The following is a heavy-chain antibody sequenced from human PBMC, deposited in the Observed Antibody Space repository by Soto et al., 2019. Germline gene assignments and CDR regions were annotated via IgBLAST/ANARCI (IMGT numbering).Heavy chain of an antibody. J-gene: IGHJ4*02. CDR1: GFTFSSYA. Sequence: PGGSLRLSCAASGFTFSSYAMSWVRQAPGKGLEWVSAIIVIVGSTFYADSVKGRFTISRDNSKNTLYLQMNSLRAEDTAVYYCAKTEAWYQLSYYFDYWGQGTLVTVSS. V-gene: IGHV3-23*01. D-gene: IGHD2-2*01. CDR2: IIVIVGST. CDR3: AKTEAWYQLSYYFDY.